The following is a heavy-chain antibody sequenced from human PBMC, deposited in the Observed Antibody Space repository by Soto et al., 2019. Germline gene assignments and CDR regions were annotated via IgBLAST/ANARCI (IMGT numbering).Heavy chain of an antibody. D-gene: IGHD5-18*01. V-gene: IGHV1-69*13. CDR3: ARESSYGYYYYYYGMDV. Sequence: EASVKVSCKASGGTFSSYAISWVRQAPGQGLEWMGGIIPIFGTANYAQKFQGRVTITADESTSTAYMELSSLRSEDTAVYYCARESSYGYYYYYYGMDVWGQGTTVTVSS. CDR2: IIPIFGTA. CDR1: GGTFSSYA. J-gene: IGHJ6*02.